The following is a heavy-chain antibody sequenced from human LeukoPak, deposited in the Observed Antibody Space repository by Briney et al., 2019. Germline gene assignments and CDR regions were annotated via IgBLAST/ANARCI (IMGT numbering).Heavy chain of an antibody. CDR3: ARDVSYYDFWSGYSPSY. V-gene: IGHV1-2*02. CDR2: INPNSGGT. CDR1: GYTFTGYY. Sequence: ASVKVSCKASGYTFTGYYMHWVRQAPEQGLEWMGWINPNSGGTNYAQKFQGRVTMTRDTSISTAYMELSRLRSDDTAVYYCARDVSYYDFWSGYSPSYWGQGTLVTVSS. J-gene: IGHJ4*02. D-gene: IGHD3-3*01.